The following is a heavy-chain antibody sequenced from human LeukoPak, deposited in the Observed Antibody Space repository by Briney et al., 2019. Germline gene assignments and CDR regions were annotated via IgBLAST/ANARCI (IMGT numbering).Heavy chain of an antibody. D-gene: IGHD1-14*01. CDR1: GFTFSSYG. CDR2: ISYDGSNK. Sequence: GGSLRLSCAASGFTFSSYGMHWVRQAPGKGLEWVAVISYDGSNKYYADSVKGRFTISRDNSKNTLFLQMNSLRAEDTAVYYCAIEPSAPGGSRTDYWGQGTLVTVSS. J-gene: IGHJ4*02. CDR3: AIEPSAPGGSRTDY. V-gene: IGHV3-30*03.